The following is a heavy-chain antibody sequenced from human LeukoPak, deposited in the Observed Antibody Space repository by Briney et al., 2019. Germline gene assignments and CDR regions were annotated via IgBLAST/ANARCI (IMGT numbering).Heavy chain of an antibody. V-gene: IGHV1-8*01. J-gene: IGHJ4*02. D-gene: IGHD3-22*01. Sequence: ASVKVSCKAAGYTFTSYDINWVRQAAGQGLEWGGWMNPNSRNTGYAQKFQGRVTMTMNTAISTAYMELSSLRSDDTAVYYCARVYSDSSGYYVQGFDYWGQGTLVTVSP. CDR3: ARVYSDSSGYYVQGFDY. CDR1: GYTFTSYD. CDR2: MNPNSRNT.